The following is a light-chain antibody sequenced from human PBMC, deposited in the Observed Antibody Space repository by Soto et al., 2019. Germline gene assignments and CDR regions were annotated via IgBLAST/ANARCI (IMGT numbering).Light chain of an antibody. CDR3: QQYNNWIT. Sequence: DIVMTQSPDSLAVALGERATINCKASRSVLYSSNNKNYLAWYQQKPGQPPKLLIYWASTRESGVPDRFSGSGSGTDFTLTISSLQAEDVAVYYCQQYNNWITFGQGTRLEIK. V-gene: IGKV4-1*01. J-gene: IGKJ5*01. CDR2: WAS. CDR1: RSVLYSSNNKNY.